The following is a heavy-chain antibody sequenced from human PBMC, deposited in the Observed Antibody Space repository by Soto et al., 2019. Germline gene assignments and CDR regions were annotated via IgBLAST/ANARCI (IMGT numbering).Heavy chain of an antibody. V-gene: IGHV3-23*01. D-gene: IGHD5-18*01. CDR3: AKDGYSYGIYWYFDL. Sequence: EVQLLESGGGLVQPGGSLRLSCAASGFTFSSYAMSWVRQAPGKGLEWVSAISGSGGSTYYADSVKGRFTISRDNSKNTLYLQTNSLRAEDTAVYYCAKDGYSYGIYWYFDLWGRGTLVTVSS. J-gene: IGHJ2*01. CDR1: GFTFSSYA. CDR2: ISGSGGST.